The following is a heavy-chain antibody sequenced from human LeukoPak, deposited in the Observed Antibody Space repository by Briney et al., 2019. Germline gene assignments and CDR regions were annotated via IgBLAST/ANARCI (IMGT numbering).Heavy chain of an antibody. J-gene: IGHJ3*02. V-gene: IGHV3-64*01. CDR3: ARGKRNPAHDYGDGGTGAFDI. CDR1: GFTFSSYA. D-gene: IGHD4-17*01. Sequence: PGGSLRLSCAASGFTFSSYAMHWVRQAPGKGLEYVSAISSNGGSTYYANSVKGRFTVSRDNSKNTLYLQMGSLRAEDMAVYYCARGKRNPAHDYGDGGTGAFDIWGQGTMVTVSS. CDR2: ISSNGGST.